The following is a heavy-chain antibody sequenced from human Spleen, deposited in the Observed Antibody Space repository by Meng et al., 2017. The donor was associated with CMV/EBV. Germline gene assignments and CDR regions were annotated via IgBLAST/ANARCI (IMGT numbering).Heavy chain of an antibody. Sequence: SSSYSCGWVRQPPGKWLELIGSVYYSGSTYYNPSLKSRVTISMDPSKNQFSLMLSSVTAADTAVYYCARVQILDVGTVGERPDWFDPWGQGTLVTVSS. CDR3: ARVQILDVGTVGERPDWFDP. CDR1: SSSYS. J-gene: IGHJ5*02. V-gene: IGHV4-39*07. CDR2: VYYSGST. D-gene: IGHD2/OR15-2a*01.